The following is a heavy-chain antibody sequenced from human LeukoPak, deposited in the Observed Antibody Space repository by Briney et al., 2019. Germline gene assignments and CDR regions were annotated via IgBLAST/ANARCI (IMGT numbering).Heavy chain of an antibody. D-gene: IGHD1-26*01. V-gene: IGHV4-39*01. J-gene: IGHJ4*02. CDR3: ARSLSGTYLDFDY. CDR1: GASISSSSHY. CDR2: IYYSGNI. Sequence: SETLSLTCTVSGASISSSSHYWGWIRQPPGKGLEWIGNIYYSGNIYYSPSLKSRVIISIDTSKNQFSLKLSSVTAADAAVYYCARSLSGTYLDFDYWGQGTLVTVSS.